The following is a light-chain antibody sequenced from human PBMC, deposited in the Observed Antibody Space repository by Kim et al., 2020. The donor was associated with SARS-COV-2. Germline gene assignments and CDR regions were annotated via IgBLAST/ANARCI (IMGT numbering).Light chain of an antibody. CDR2: YDS. J-gene: IGLJ2*01. CDR3: QVWDSSSDHSVV. V-gene: IGLV3-21*04. Sequence: SYELTQPPSVSVAPGKTARITCGGNNIGSKSVHWYQQKPGQAPVLVIYYDSDRPSGIPERFSGSNSGNTATLTISRVEAGDEADYYCQVWDSSSDHSVVIGGGTQLTVL. CDR1: NIGSKS.